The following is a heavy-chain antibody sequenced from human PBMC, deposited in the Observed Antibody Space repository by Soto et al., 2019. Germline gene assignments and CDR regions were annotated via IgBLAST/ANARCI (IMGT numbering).Heavy chain of an antibody. V-gene: IGHV1-2*04. Sequence: QVRLVQSGAEVKKPGASVKVSCKASGYTFTGYYMHWVRQAPGQGLEWMGWINPNSGGTNYAQKFQGWVTMTRDTSISTAYMELSRLRSDDTAVYYCPTQGVTTSSDYFDYWGQGTLVTVSS. CDR2: INPNSGGT. CDR1: GYTFTGYY. CDR3: PTQGVTTSSDYFDY. D-gene: IGHD4-17*01. J-gene: IGHJ4*02.